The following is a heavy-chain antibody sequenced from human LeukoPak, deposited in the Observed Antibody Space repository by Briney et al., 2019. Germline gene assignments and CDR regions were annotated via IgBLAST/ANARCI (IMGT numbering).Heavy chain of an antibody. CDR2: IYHSGGT. CDR1: GYSIRCVYY. V-gene: IGHV4-38-2*01. D-gene: IGHD6-6*01. J-gene: IGHJ6*04. CDR3: ARDPHSSSPMDV. Sequence: SETLSLTCGVSGYSIRCVYYWGWVRQPPGKGPEWIGEIYHSGGTYYNPFLKRRGAISVDTSKNQFSPKLSPWTPPRTAVYYCARDPHSSSPMDVWGKGTTVSVSS.